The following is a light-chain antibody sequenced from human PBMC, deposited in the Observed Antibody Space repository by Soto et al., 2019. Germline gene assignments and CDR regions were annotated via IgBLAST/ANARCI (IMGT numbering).Light chain of an antibody. CDR3: QQRSNWLFT. J-gene: IGKJ3*01. CDR2: DAS. Sequence: EIVLTQSPATLSLSPGERATLSCRASQRVSSSLAWYQHKPGQAPRLLIYDASNRATGIPARFSGSGSGTDFTLTISSLEPEDFAVYYCQQRSNWLFTFGPGTKVDIK. V-gene: IGKV3-11*01. CDR1: QRVSSS.